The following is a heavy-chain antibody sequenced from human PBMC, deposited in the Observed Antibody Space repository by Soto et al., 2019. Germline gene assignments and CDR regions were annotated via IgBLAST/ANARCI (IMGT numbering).Heavy chain of an antibody. CDR2: IYYSGST. CDR1: GGSISSYY. D-gene: IGHD3-9*01. V-gene: IGHV4-59*01. J-gene: IGHJ6*02. CDR3: ARQKLRYFDWLSYYYYGMDV. Sequence: SETLSLTCTVSGGSISSYYWSWIRQPPGKGLEWIGYIYYSGSTNYNPSLKSRVTISVDTSKNQFSLKLSSVTAADTAVYYCARQKLRYFDWLSYYYYGMDVWGQGTTVTVSS.